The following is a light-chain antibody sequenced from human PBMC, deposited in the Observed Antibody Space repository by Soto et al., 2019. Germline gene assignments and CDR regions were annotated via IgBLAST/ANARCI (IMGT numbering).Light chain of an antibody. J-gene: IGKJ1*01. CDR2: GAS. CDR1: QSVSSSY. CDR3: QQYGSSPWT. Sequence: EIVLTQSPGTLSLSPGERATLSCRASQSVSSSYLAWYQQKPGHAPRPLIYGASSRAIGIPDRFSGSGSGTDFTLTISGLEPEDFAVYYCQQYGSSPWTFGQGTKVEIK. V-gene: IGKV3-20*01.